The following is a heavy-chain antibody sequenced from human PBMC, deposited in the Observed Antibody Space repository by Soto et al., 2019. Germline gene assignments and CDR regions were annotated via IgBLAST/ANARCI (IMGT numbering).Heavy chain of an antibody. Sequence: ASVKVSCKASGYTFTNYAMHWVRQAPGQRLEWMGWINVGNGNTKYSQKFQVRVTITRDTSASTAYMELSSLRFEDTAVYYCARDLYYYESGGSGYYFDYWGQGTLVTVSS. V-gene: IGHV1-3*01. J-gene: IGHJ4*02. CDR2: INVGNGNT. CDR3: ARDLYYYESGGSGYYFDY. CDR1: GYTFTNYA. D-gene: IGHD3-22*01.